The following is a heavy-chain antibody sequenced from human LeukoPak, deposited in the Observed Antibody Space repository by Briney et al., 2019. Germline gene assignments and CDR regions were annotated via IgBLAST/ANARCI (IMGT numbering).Heavy chain of an antibody. CDR2: IYYSGST. CDR1: GGSISSSSYY. CDR3: ARLDIVVVVAAADYYYYMDV. V-gene: IGHV4-39*07. J-gene: IGHJ6*03. D-gene: IGHD2-15*01. Sequence: SETLSLTCTVSGGSISSSSYYWGWIRQPPGKGLEWIGSIYYSGSTYYNPSLKSRVTISVDTSKNQFSLKLSSVTAADTAVYYCARLDIVVVVAAADYYYYMDVWGKGTTVIVSS.